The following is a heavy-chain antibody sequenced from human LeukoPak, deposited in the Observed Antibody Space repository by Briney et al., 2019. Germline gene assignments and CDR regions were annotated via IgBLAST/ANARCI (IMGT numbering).Heavy chain of an antibody. V-gene: IGHV3-74*03. CDR3: AREINKWFDP. CDR2: INPDGSIT. Sequence: GGSLRLSCAASGFTFSSYSMNWVRHAPGKGLVWVSRINPDGSITKNADSVKGRFTSSRDNARSTLFPQLNSLRAEDTAVYYCAREINKWFDPWGQGTLVTVS. J-gene: IGHJ5*02. CDR1: GFTFSSYS.